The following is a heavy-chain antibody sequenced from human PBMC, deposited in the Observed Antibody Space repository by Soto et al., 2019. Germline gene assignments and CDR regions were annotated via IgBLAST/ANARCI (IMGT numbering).Heavy chain of an antibody. CDR1: GGSISSCY. D-gene: IGHD1-26*01. CDR2: IYYSGST. V-gene: IGHV4-59*01. CDR3: ASGLNSGSYWNWFDP. J-gene: IGHJ5*02. Sequence: SETLSLTCTVSGGSISSCYWSWIRQPPGKGLEWIGYIYYSGSTNYNPSLKSRVTISVDTSKNQFSLKLSSVTAADTAVYYCASGLNSGSYWNWFDPWGQGTLVTVSS.